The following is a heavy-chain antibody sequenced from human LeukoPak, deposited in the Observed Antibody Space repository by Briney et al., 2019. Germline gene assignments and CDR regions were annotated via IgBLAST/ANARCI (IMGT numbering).Heavy chain of an antibody. Sequence: GGSLGLSCSASGFTFGDYSMNWVRQAPGKGLGWLSYITSTRNTIYYADSVRGRFTISRDNAHNSLYLQMRRLRVDDTAVYYCVRGNWIGLRRNYFMDVWGRGTTVTVSS. V-gene: IGHV3-48*01. D-gene: IGHD3-3*01. J-gene: IGHJ6*03. CDR2: ITSTRNTI. CDR3: VRGNWIGLRRNYFMDV. CDR1: GFTFGDYS.